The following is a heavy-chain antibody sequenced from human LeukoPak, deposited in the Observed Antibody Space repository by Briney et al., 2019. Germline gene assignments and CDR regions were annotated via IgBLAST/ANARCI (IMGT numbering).Heavy chain of an antibody. CDR2: IYYSGST. CDR1: GGSISSYY. CDR3: ARDQPTYYYDSSGTHGLDY. D-gene: IGHD3-22*01. V-gene: IGHV4-59*01. Sequence: SETLSLTCTVSGGSISSYYWSWIRQPPGKGLEWIGYIYYSGSTNYNPSLKSRVTISVDTSKSQFSLKLSSVTAADTAVYYCARDQPTYYYDSSGTHGLDYWGQGTLVTVSS. J-gene: IGHJ4*02.